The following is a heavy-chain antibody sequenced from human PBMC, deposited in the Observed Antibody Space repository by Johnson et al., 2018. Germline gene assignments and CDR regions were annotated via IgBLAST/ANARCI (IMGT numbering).Heavy chain of an antibody. CDR3: ATGYGVGAFDI. V-gene: IGHV3-15*07. CDR2: IKSKTDGGTT. J-gene: IGHJ3*02. D-gene: IGHD1-1*01. Sequence: VQLVESGGGLVKPGGSLRLSCAASGFTFSNAWMNWVRQAPGEGLEWVGRIKSKTDGGTTDYAAPVKGRFTISRDDSKNTLYLQMNSLKTEDTAVHYCATGYGVGAFDIWGQGTMVTVSS. CDR1: GFTFSNAW.